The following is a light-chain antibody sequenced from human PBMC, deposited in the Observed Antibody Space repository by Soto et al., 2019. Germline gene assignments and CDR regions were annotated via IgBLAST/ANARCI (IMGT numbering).Light chain of an antibody. CDR3: MQGTHWPPYT. V-gene: IGKV2-30*02. Sequence: DVVMTKSPLSLPVTLGQPASISCRSSQRLVHRDGNTYLSWFLQRPGQSPRRLIDNVSNRDSRVPDRFRGSGSGTDFTLTISRVQAEDVGVYYCMQGTHWPPYTFGKGTKLEIK. CDR2: NVS. CDR1: QRLVHRDGNTY. J-gene: IGKJ2*01.